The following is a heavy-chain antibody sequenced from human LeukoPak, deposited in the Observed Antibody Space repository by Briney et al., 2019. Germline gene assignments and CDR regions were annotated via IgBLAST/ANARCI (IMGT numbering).Heavy chain of an antibody. CDR2: ISYDGSNK. D-gene: IGHD3-16*01. CDR1: GFTFSSYG. J-gene: IGHJ5*02. V-gene: IGHV3-30*18. Sequence: PGGSLRLSCAASGFTFSSYGMHWVRQAPGKGLEWVAVISYDGSNKYYADSVKGRFTISRDNSKNTLYLQMNSLRAENTAVYYCAKEGGRVRNWFDPWGQGTLVTVSS. CDR3: AKEGGRVRNWFDP.